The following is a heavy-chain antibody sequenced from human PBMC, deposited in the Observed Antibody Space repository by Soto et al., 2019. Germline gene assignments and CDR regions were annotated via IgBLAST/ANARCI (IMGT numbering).Heavy chain of an antibody. V-gene: IGHV4-59*01. J-gene: IGHJ4*02. D-gene: IGHD6-13*01. CDR1: GGSISSYY. CDR3: AREVDSSSWSIGGSYFHY. CDR2: IYYSGST. Sequence: SETLSLTCTVSGGSISSYYWSWIRQPPGKGLEWIGYIYYSGSTNYNPSLKSRVTISVDTSKNQFSLKLSSVTAADTAVYYCAREVDSSSWSIGGSYFHYWGQGTLVPVS.